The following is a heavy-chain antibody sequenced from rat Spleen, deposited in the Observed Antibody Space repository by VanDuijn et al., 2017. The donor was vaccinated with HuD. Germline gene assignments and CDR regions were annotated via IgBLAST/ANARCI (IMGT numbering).Heavy chain of an antibody. V-gene: IGHV5-7*01. CDR1: GFTFSDYN. CDR3: VRHGETYYSPDYFDF. J-gene: IGHJ1*01. D-gene: IGHD1-1*01. CDR2: IIYDGTRT. Sequence: EVRLVESGGGLVRPGRSLKLSCAASGFTFSDYNMAWVRQAPRKGLEWVATIIYDGTRTYYRDSVKGRFTISRYNAKSTLYLQMDSLTSEDSATYYCVRHGETYYSPDYFDFWGPGTMVTVSS.